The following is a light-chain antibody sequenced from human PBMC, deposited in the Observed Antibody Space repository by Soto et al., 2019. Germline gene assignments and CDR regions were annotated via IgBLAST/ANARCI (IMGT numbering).Light chain of an antibody. Sequence: DIQMTQSPSSLSASVRDSVTITGRASQTISSWLAWYQQKPGKAPKLLIYKASTLKSGVPSRFSGSGSGTEFTLTISSLQPDDFATYYCQHYNSYSEAFGQGTKVDIK. CDR1: QTISSW. J-gene: IGKJ1*01. V-gene: IGKV1-5*03. CDR2: KAS. CDR3: QHYNSYSEA.